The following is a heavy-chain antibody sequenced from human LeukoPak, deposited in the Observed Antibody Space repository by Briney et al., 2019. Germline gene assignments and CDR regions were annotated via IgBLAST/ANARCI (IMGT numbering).Heavy chain of an antibody. CDR3: ARAGIDYGDYWTRFDY. D-gene: IGHD4-17*01. V-gene: IGHV3-74*01. J-gene: IGHJ4*02. CDR1: GFTFSSYW. Sequence: GGSLRLSCAASGFTFSSYWMHWVRQAPGKGLVWASRINSDGSSTTYADSVKGRFTISRDNAKNTLYLQMNSLRVEDTAVYYCARAGIDYGDYWTRFDYWGQGTLVTVSS. CDR2: INSDGSST.